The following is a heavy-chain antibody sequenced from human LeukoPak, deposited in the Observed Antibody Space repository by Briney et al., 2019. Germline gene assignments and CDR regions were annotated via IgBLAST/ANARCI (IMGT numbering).Heavy chain of an antibody. CDR2: IYYSGST. D-gene: IGHD3-22*01. V-gene: IGHV4-59*08. Sequence: SETLSLTCTVSGGSISSYYWSWIRQPPGKGLEWIGYIYYSGSTNYNPSLKSRVTISVDTSKNQFSLKLSSVTAAATAVYYCARQLDTYYYDSGGYYYRGAFDIWGQGAMVTVSS. J-gene: IGHJ3*02. CDR3: ARQLDTYYYDSGGYYYRGAFDI. CDR1: GGSISSYY.